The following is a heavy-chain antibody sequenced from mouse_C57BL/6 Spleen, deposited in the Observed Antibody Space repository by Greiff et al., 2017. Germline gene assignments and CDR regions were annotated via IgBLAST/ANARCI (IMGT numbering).Heavy chain of an antibody. Sequence: VQLQQSGPELVKPGASVKISCKASGYTFTDSYMNWVKQSHGKSLEWIGDINPNNGGTSYNQKFKGKATLTVDKSSSTAYMELRSLTSEDSAVYYCARSGLGEGGYYAMDYWGQGTSVTVSS. CDR2: INPNNGGT. CDR1: GYTFTDSY. J-gene: IGHJ4*01. V-gene: IGHV1-26*01. CDR3: ARSGLGEGGYYAMDY. D-gene: IGHD4-1*01.